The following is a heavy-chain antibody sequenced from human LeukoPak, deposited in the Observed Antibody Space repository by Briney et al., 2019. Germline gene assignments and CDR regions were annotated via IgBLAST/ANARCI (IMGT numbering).Heavy chain of an antibody. CDR3: ARETLREARDRSSTSCPLGC. Sequence: PGGSLRLSCAASGFTFSSYAMHWVRQAPGKGLEWVAVISYDGSNKYYADSVKGRFTISRDNSKNTLYLQMNSLRAEDTAVYYCARETLREARDRSSTSCPLGCWGQGTLVTVSS. J-gene: IGHJ4*02. CDR2: ISYDGSNK. D-gene: IGHD2-2*01. V-gene: IGHV3-30-3*01. CDR1: GFTFSSYA.